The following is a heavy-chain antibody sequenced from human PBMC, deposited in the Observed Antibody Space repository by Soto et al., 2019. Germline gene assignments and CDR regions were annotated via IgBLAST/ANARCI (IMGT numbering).Heavy chain of an antibody. V-gene: IGHV3-13*01. J-gene: IGHJ4*02. D-gene: IGHD5-18*01. CDR3: ASGIQLWSLPGY. CDR1: GFTFSAYD. CDR2: IGTAGDI. Sequence: EVQLVESGGGLVQPGGSLRLSCAASGFTFSAYDMHWVRQVTGKGLEWVSTIGTAGDIYYSDSVKGRFTISREIAQNSVYLPMNSLRAEDTAVYYCASGIQLWSLPGYWGQGTLVTVSS.